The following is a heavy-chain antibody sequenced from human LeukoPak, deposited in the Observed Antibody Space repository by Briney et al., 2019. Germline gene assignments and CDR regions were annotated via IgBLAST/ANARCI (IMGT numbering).Heavy chain of an antibody. Sequence: GGSLRLSCAASGFIFSSYAMTWVRQAPGKGLEWVSSIRGSGGSTYYADSVKGRFTISRDTSKSTLYLQMNSLRAEDTAVYYCAKRSGDSYYLDSWGQGTLVTVSS. CDR2: IRGSGGST. CDR1: GFIFSSYA. CDR3: AKRSGDSYYLDS. V-gene: IGHV3-23*01. D-gene: IGHD2-21*02. J-gene: IGHJ4*02.